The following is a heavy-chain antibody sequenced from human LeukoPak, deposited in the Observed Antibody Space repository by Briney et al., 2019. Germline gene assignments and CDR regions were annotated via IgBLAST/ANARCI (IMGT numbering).Heavy chain of an antibody. D-gene: IGHD6-19*01. V-gene: IGHV4-59*08. J-gene: IGHJ4*02. CDR3: ARQSRGIAVAGLDY. Sequence: SETLSLTCIVSGGSISSYYWTWIRQPPGKGLEWIGYIYYNGSTNYNPSLKSRVTISVDTSKYQFSLKLNSVTAADTAVYYCARQSRGIAVAGLDYWGQGILVTVSS. CDR2: IYYNGST. CDR1: GGSISSYY.